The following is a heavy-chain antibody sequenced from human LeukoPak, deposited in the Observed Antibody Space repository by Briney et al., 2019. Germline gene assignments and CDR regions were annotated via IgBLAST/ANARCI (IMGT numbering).Heavy chain of an antibody. Sequence: PGGSLRLPFAAPGFTFSSYSMNWVRQAPGKGLEWGSYISSGSSTIYYADSVKGRFTISRDNAKNSLYLQMNSLRAEDTAVYYCARDSPVYSGSLGSYWYFDLWGRGTLATVSS. J-gene: IGHJ2*01. CDR3: ARDSPVYSGSLGSYWYFDL. CDR2: ISSGSSTI. D-gene: IGHD1-26*01. CDR1: GFTFSSYS. V-gene: IGHV3-48*01.